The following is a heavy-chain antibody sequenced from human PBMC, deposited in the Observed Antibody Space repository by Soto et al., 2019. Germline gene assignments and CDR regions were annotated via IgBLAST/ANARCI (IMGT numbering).Heavy chain of an antibody. V-gene: IGHV5-51*01. J-gene: IGHJ6*02. CDR1: GYSFTSYW. CDR3: ATLGRYDFWSFDV. Sequence: PGESLKISCKGSGYSFTSYWISWVRQMPGKGLEWMGRIDPGDSKTTYSPSFQGQVTISADKSISTAYLQWSSLKASDTAMYYCATLGRYDFWSFDVWGQGTTVTVSS. CDR2: IDPGDSKT. D-gene: IGHD3-3*01.